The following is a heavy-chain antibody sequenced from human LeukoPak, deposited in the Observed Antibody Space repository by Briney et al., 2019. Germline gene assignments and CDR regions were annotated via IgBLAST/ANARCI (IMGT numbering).Heavy chain of an antibody. Sequence: GASVKVSCKASGGTFSSYAISWVRQAPGQGLEWMGWISAYNGNTNYAQNVQGRVTMTTDTSTSTAYMELRNLISDDTAVYYCARDQEMGTMDPEYWGQGTPVTVSS. CDR2: ISAYNGNT. CDR1: GGTFSSYA. V-gene: IGHV1-18*01. D-gene: IGHD5-24*01. J-gene: IGHJ4*02. CDR3: ARDQEMGTMDPEY.